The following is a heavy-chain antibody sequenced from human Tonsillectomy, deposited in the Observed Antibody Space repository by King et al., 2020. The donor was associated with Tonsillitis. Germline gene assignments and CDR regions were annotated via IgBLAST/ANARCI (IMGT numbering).Heavy chain of an antibody. Sequence: VQLQQWGAGLLKPSETPSLTCAVYGGSFSGYSWSWIRQPPGKGLEWIGEINHSGSTNYNPSLKSRVTISVGTSKKQFSLKLSSVTAADTAVYYCARGRIVVVPAAHGCYMDVWGKGTTVTVSS. CDR2: INHSGST. V-gene: IGHV4-34*01. J-gene: IGHJ6*03. CDR1: GGSFSGYS. CDR3: ARGRIVVVPAAHGCYMDV. D-gene: IGHD2-2*01.